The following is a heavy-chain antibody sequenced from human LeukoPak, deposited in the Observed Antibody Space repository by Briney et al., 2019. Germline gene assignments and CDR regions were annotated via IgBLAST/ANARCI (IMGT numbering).Heavy chain of an antibody. J-gene: IGHJ4*02. V-gene: IGHV4-59*01. CDR2: ISYSGST. CDR1: GGSISSYY. D-gene: IGHD3-10*01. CDR3: ARVGTYGSGSYLSWLDY. Sequence: SETLSLTCTVLGGSISSYYWSWIRQPPGKGLEWLGYISYSGSTNYNPSLKSRVSISVDTSKTQFSLKLSSVTAADTAVYYCARVGTYGSGSYLSWLDYWGQGTLVTVSS.